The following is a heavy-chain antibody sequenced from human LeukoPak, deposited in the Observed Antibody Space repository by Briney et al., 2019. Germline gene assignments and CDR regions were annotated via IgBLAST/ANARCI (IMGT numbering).Heavy chain of an antibody. J-gene: IGHJ3*02. CDR3: TTPGAFDI. Sequence: PGGSLRLACAASGFTFSNAWLSWVRQAPWKGLEWVGCIKSKTDGGTTDYAAPVKGRFTISRDDSKNTLYLQMNSLKTEDTAVYYCTTPGAFDIWGQGTMVTVSS. CDR2: IKSKTDGGTT. V-gene: IGHV3-15*01. CDR1: GFTFSNAW. D-gene: IGHD3-10*01.